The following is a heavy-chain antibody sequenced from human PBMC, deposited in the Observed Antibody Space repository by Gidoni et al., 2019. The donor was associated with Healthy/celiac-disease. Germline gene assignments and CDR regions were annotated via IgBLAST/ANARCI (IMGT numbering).Heavy chain of an antibody. Sequence: QVQLQESGPGLVKPSQTLSLTCTVSGGSISSGDYYWRWLRQPPGKGLEWIGYIYYSGSTYYNPSLKSRVTISVDTSKNQFSLKLSSVTAADTAVYYCARKEYGRYCSSTSCASPNWYFDLWGRGTLVTVSS. V-gene: IGHV4-30-4*01. J-gene: IGHJ2*01. CDR1: GGSISSGDYY. CDR3: ARKEYGRYCSSTSCASPNWYFDL. D-gene: IGHD2-2*01. CDR2: IYYSGST.